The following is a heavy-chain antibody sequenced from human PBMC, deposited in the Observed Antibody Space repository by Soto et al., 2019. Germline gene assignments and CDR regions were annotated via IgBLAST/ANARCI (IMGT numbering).Heavy chain of an antibody. CDR1: GFTFGDSY. V-gene: IGHV3-11*06. CDR3: VRGGGGGMFDP. J-gene: IGHJ5*02. Sequence: GGSLRLSCAGSGFTFGDSYMSWIRQAPGKGLEWLSYISPGSRYPAYADSVKGRFTISRDNAKRSLYPQMMSLTAEDTAIYYCVRGGGGGMFDPWGQGTMVTVSS. D-gene: IGHD2-15*01. CDR2: ISPGSRYP.